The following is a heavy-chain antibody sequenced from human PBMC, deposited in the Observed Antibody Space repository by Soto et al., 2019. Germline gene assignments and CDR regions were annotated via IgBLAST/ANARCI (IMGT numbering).Heavy chain of an antibody. D-gene: IGHD6-13*01. Sequence: PSETLSLTCAVYGGSFSGYYWSWIRQPPGKGLEWIGEINHSGSTNYNPSLKSRVTISVDTSKNQFSLKLSSVTAADTAVYYCASHSSSWYGNWFDPWGQGTPVTVS. J-gene: IGHJ5*02. V-gene: IGHV4-34*01. CDR2: INHSGST. CDR1: GGSFSGYY. CDR3: ASHSSSWYGNWFDP.